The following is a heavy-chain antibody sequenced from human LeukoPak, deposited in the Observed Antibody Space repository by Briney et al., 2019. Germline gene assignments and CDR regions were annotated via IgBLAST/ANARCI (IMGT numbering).Heavy chain of an antibody. J-gene: IGHJ3*02. CDR1: GFTVSSSD. Sequence: GGSLRLSCAASGFTVSSSDMSWVRQAPGKGLEWVSVIYSGGSTYYADSVKGRFTISRDNSKNTLYLQMNSLRAEDTAVYYCSREIVVAPAARVGAFDIWGQGTIVTVSS. D-gene: IGHD2-2*01. CDR3: SREIVVAPAARVGAFDI. CDR2: IYSGGST. V-gene: IGHV3-53*01.